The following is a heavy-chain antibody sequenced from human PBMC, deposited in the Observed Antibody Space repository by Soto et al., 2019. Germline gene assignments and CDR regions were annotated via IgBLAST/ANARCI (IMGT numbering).Heavy chain of an antibody. Sequence: GGSLRLSWAASWLTFSDHYMDWVRQAPGKGLEWVGRIRNKAKSYTSEYGASVKGRFTISRDDSKKSLYLQMNSLKTEDTAVYYCARGVTVTTNYYYGLAVWGQGTPVTVSS. J-gene: IGHJ6*02. D-gene: IGHD4-4*01. CDR3: ARGVTVTTNYYYGLAV. CDR2: IRNKAKSYTS. CDR1: WLTFSDHY. V-gene: IGHV3-72*01.